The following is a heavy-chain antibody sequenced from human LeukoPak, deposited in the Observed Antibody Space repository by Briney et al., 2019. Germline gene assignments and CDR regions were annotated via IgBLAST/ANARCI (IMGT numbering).Heavy chain of an antibody. J-gene: IGHJ3*02. CDR1: GFIFSDYY. D-gene: IGHD2-2*01. CDR2: ISSSSGYK. CDR3: AKPADRSAFDI. V-gene: IGHV3-11*03. Sequence: GGSLRLSCAASGFIFSDYYMSWIRQTPEKGLEWLSYISSSSGYKNYADSLKGRFTISRDNSKNSLYLQMNSLRTEDTALYYCAKPADRSAFDIWGQGTMVTVSS.